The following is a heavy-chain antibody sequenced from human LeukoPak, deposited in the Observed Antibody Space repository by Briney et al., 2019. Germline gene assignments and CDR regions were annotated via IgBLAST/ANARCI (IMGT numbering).Heavy chain of an antibody. CDR3: ARLYSSGWGVDY. D-gene: IGHD6-19*01. J-gene: IGHJ4*02. CDR1: GFTFSSYW. CDR2: IYSGGST. V-gene: IGHV3-53*01. Sequence: GGSLRLSCAASGFTFSSYWMSWVRQAPGKGLEWVSVIYSGGSTYYADSVKGRFTISRDNSKNTLYLQMNSLRAEDTAVYYCARLYSSGWGVDYWGQGTLVTVSS.